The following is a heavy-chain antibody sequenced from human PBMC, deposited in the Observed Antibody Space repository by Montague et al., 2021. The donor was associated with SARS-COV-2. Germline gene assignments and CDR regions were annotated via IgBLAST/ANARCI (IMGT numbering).Heavy chain of an antibody. CDR3: AHSIAAIEAESSYYYYYYGMDV. CDR1: GFSLSTSGVG. D-gene: IGHD6-25*01. Sequence: PALVKPTQTLTLTCTFSGFSLSTSGVGVGWIRQPPGKALEWLALIYWXXXNRYSPSLKSRLTITKDTSKNQVVLTMTNMDPVDTATYYCAHSIAAIEAESSYYYYYYGMDVWGQGTTVTVSS. CDR2: IYWXXXN. V-gene: IGHV2-5*02. J-gene: IGHJ6*02.